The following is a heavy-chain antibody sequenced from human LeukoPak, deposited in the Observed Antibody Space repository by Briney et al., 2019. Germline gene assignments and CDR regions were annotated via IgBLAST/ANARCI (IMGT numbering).Heavy chain of an antibody. CDR2: ISSNGDST. V-gene: IGHV3-64*04. Sequence: GGSLRLSCSASGFTFSNCPMHWVRQAPGKGLEYVSAISSNGDSTYYADSVKGRFTISRDNSKNTLYLQMNSLRAEDTAVYYCAKSAGWIQHWGQGTLVTVSS. D-gene: IGHD5-24*01. J-gene: IGHJ1*01. CDR3: AKSAGWIQH. CDR1: GFTFSNCP.